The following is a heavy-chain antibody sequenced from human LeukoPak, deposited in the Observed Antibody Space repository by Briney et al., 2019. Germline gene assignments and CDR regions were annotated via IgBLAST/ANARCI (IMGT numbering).Heavy chain of an antibody. D-gene: IGHD3-10*01. J-gene: IGHJ4*02. CDR1: GFTFSSYE. Sequence: GGSLRLSCAASGFTFSSYEMNWVRQAPGKGLEWVSYISTSGSSIYYADSVKGRFTISRDNPKNSLYLQMNSLRAEDTALYYCARGFGNYYGSRWGQGTLVTVSS. CDR3: ARGFGNYYGSR. V-gene: IGHV3-48*03. CDR2: ISTSGSSI.